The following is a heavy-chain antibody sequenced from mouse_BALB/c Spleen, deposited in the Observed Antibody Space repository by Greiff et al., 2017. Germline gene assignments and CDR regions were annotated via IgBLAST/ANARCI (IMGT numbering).Heavy chain of an antibody. CDR1: GYTFTSYW. V-gene: IGHV1-7*01. CDR2: INPSTGYT. J-gene: IGHJ3*01. CDR3: ARYDGYSWFAY. Sequence: VQLQQSGAELAKPGASVKMSCKASGYTFTSYWMHWVKQRPGQGLEWIGYINPSTGYTEYNQKFKDKATLTADKSSSTAYMQLSSLTSEDSAVYYCARYDGYSWFAYWGQGTLVTVSA. D-gene: IGHD2-3*01.